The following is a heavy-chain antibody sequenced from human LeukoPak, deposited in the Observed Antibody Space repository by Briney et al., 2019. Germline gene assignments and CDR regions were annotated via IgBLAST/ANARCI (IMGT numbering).Heavy chain of an antibody. CDR1: GFTFSSYE. V-gene: IGHV3-21*01. J-gene: IGHJ4*02. CDR3: ARATTASARDH. Sequence: GGSLRLSCAASGFTFSSYEMNWVRQAPGKGLEWVSSISSSSSYIYYADSVKGRFTISRDNAKNSLYLQMDSLRVEDTAVYYCARATTASARDHWGQGTLVTVSS. D-gene: IGHD1-14*01. CDR2: ISSSSSYI.